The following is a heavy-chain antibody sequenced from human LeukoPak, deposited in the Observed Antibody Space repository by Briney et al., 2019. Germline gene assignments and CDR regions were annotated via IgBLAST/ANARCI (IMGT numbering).Heavy chain of an antibody. CDR2: ISPNSGGT. CDR1: GYTFTGYY. D-gene: IGHD3-10*01. V-gene: IGHV1-2*02. Sequence: GASVKVSCKASGYTFTGYYMHWVRQAPGQGPEWMGWISPNSGGTNYAQKFQGRVTMTRDTSISTAYMELSRLRSDDTAVYYCARGPRITLVRGGQWYFYMDVWGKGTTVTVSS. J-gene: IGHJ6*03. CDR3: ARGPRITLVRGGQWYFYMDV.